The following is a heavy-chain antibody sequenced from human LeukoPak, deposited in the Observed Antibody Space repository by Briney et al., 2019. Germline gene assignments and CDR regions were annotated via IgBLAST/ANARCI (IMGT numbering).Heavy chain of an antibody. Sequence: EASVKVSCKASGYTFTGYYMHWVRQAPGQGLEWMGWINPNSGGTNYAQKFQGRVTMTRDTSISTAYMELSRLRSDDTAVYYCARGTTGTVYEGYFDYWGQGTLVTVSS. D-gene: IGHD1-1*01. CDR2: INPNSGGT. V-gene: IGHV1-2*02. J-gene: IGHJ4*02. CDR1: GYTFTGYY. CDR3: ARGTTGTVYEGYFDY.